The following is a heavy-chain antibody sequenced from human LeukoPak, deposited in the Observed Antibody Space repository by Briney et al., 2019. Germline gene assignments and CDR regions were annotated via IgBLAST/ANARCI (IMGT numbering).Heavy chain of an antibody. D-gene: IGHD5-18*01. CDR3: ARVSLERQLWLPFDY. J-gene: IGHJ4*02. V-gene: IGHV3-30*03. Sequence: SGGSLRLSCVGSGFTFSNYGIHWVRQAPGKGLEWVTAISYDGSLKYYADSVRGRFTISRDNSKNTLYLQMNSLRTDDTAVYYCARVSLERQLWLPFDYWGQGTLVTVS. CDR2: ISYDGSLK. CDR1: GFTFSNYG.